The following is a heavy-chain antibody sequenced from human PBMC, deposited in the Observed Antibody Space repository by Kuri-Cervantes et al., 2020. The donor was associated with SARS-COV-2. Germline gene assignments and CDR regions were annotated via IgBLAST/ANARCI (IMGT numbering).Heavy chain of an antibody. CDR2: INHSGST. J-gene: IGHJ4*02. D-gene: IGHD3-10*01. CDR1: GGSFSGYY. CDR3: ARIALGELSTFEY. Sequence: ESLKISCAVYGGSFSGYYWNWIRQPPGKGLEWIGEINHSGSTDYNPSLKSRVTISVDTSKNQFSLRLTSVTAADTAVYYCARIALGELSTFEYWGQGALVTVSS. V-gene: IGHV4-34*01.